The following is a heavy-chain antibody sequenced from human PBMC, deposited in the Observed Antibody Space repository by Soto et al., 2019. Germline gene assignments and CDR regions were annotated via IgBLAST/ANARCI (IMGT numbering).Heavy chain of an antibody. CDR1: GYTFTSYA. V-gene: IGHV1-3*01. CDR3: ARSPGGPDGPGDY. J-gene: IGHJ4*02. Sequence: QVQLVQSGAEVKKPGASVKVSCKASGYTFTSYAMHWVRQAPGQRLEWMGWINAGNGNTKYSQKFQGRVTITRDTSASTAYMEPSSLRSEDTAVYYCARSPGGPDGPGDYWGQGTLVTVSS. D-gene: IGHD2-15*01. CDR2: INAGNGNT.